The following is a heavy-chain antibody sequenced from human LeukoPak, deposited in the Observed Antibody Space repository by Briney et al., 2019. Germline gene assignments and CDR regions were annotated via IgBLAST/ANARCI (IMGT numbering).Heavy chain of an antibody. Sequence: PSETLSLTCTVSDGSIRSTTYYWGWIRQPPGKGLEWIANIHYSGITYYNPSLKSRVTISVDTSKNQFSLKLTSVTAADTAFYYCARQPHAFDNWFDSWGQGTLVTVSS. CDR3: ARQPHAFDNWFDS. CDR2: IHYSGIT. CDR1: DGSIRSTTYY. D-gene: IGHD3-10*01. J-gene: IGHJ5*01. V-gene: IGHV4-39*01.